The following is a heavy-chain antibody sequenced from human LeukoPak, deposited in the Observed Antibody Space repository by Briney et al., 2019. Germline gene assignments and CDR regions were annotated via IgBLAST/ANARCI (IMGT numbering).Heavy chain of an antibody. Sequence: SETLSLTCAVSGGSISSGGYSWSWIRQPPGKGLEWIGYIYHSGSTYYNPSLKSRVTISVDRSENQFSLKLTSVTAADTAVYYCARSLPVVPAASDWGQGTLVTVSS. D-gene: IGHD2-2*01. CDR3: ARSLPVVPAASD. J-gene: IGHJ4*02. CDR2: IYHSGST. V-gene: IGHV4-30-2*01. CDR1: GGSISSGGYS.